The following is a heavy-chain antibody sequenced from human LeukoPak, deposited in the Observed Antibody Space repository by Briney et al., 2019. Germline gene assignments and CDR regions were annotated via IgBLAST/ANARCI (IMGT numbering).Heavy chain of an antibody. CDR1: GFTFSSYA. V-gene: IGHV3-23*01. Sequence: GGSLRLSCAASGFTFSSYAMSWVRQAPGKGLEWVSAISGSGGSTYYADSVKGRFTISRDNSKNTLYLQMNSLRAKDTAVYYCAKATVVVVVAARIFDYWGQGTLVTVSS. J-gene: IGHJ4*02. CDR3: AKATVVVVVAARIFDY. CDR2: ISGSGGST. D-gene: IGHD2-15*01.